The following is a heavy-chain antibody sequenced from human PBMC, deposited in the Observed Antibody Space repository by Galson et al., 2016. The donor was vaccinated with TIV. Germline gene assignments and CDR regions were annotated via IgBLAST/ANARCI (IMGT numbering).Heavy chain of an antibody. CDR2: ISGSGFST. V-gene: IGHV3-23*01. CDR3: AKDTGSQPRNWFDP. CDR1: GFTFSIFA. Sequence: SLRLSCAASGFTFSIFAMTWVRQAPGKGLEWVSGISGSGFSTFYADSVKGRFNISRDNSKNTLDLQMNSLRAEETAIYYCAKDTGSQPRNWFDPWGQGTLVTVSS. J-gene: IGHJ5*02. D-gene: IGHD7-27*01.